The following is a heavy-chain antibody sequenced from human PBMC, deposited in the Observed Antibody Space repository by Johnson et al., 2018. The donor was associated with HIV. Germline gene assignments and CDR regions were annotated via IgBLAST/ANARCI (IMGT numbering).Heavy chain of an antibody. V-gene: IGHV3-9*01. D-gene: IGHD1-26*01. Sequence: VQLVESGGGLVQPGRSLRLSCVASGFTFDDYAMHWVRQAPGKGLEWVSGISWNSGSIAYADSVKGRFTISRDNAKNSLYLQMNSLRAEDTAVYYCARAVGAGGIWGQGTMVTVSS. CDR2: ISWNSGSI. CDR3: ARAVGAGGI. J-gene: IGHJ3*02. CDR1: GFTFDDYA.